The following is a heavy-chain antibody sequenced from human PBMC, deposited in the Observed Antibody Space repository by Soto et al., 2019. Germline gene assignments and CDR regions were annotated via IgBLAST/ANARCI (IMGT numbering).Heavy chain of an antibody. CDR1: GYSFTSYW. CDR3: ARPRGRKYYDFWSGYFDYYGMDV. Sequence: GESLKISCKGSGYSFTSYWIGWVRQMPGKGLEWMGIIYPGDSDTRYSPSFQGQVTISADKPISTAYLQWSSLKASDTAMYYCARPRGRKYYDFWSGYFDYYGMDVWGQGTTVTVSS. V-gene: IGHV5-51*01. CDR2: IYPGDSDT. D-gene: IGHD3-3*01. J-gene: IGHJ6*02.